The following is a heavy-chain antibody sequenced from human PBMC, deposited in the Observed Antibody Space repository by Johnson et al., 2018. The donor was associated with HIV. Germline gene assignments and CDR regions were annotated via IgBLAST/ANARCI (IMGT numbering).Heavy chain of an antibody. CDR3: ARGCRDGYTCDVFDV. D-gene: IGHD5-24*01. CDR2: INSGGDT. CDR1: RLPVSGYS. J-gene: IGHJ3*01. Sequence: VQLVESGGGVVQPGRSLRLSCAASRLPVSGYSMTWVRQGPGKGLEWVSVINSGGDTYYADSVTGRFTISIDNSKNTLYLQMNSLRVEDTAVYFCARGCRDGYTCDVFDVWGQGTRVTVSS. V-gene: IGHV3-66*01.